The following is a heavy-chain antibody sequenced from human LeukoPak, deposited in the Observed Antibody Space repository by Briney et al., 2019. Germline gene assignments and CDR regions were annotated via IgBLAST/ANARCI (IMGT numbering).Heavy chain of an antibody. CDR2: ISSSGST. J-gene: IGHJ4*02. Sequence: SETLSLTCAVSGGSISSYYWSWIRQPPGKGLECIGYISSSGSTNYNPSLESRVTISKDMSKNQFSLKLSSVTAADTALYSCARLIYNTYTNNWRFDYWGQGTLVTVSS. CDR1: GGSISSYY. V-gene: IGHV4-4*08. D-gene: IGHD1-1*01. CDR3: ARLIYNTYTNNWRFDY.